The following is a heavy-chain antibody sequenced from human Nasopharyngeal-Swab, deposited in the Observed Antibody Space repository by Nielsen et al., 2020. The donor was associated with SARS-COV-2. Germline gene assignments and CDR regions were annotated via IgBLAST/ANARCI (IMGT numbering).Heavy chain of an antibody. V-gene: IGHV1-18*01. D-gene: IGHD1-26*01. J-gene: IGHJ6*03. CDR2: ISAYNGNT. CDR3: ARSLGNSGYYYMDV. Sequence: ASVKVSCKASGYTFTSYGISWVRQAPGQGLEWMGWISAYNGNTNYEQKLQGRVTMTTDTSTSTAYMELRSLRSDDTAVYYCARSLGNSGYYYMDVWGKGTTVTVSS. CDR1: GYTFTSYG.